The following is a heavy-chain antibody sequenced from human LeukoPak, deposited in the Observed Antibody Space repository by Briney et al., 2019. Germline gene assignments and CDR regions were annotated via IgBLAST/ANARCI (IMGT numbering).Heavy chain of an antibody. D-gene: IGHD1-1*01. CDR3: AKSRSGSANWALRIFDN. Sequence: AGGSLRLSCAVSGFAFGSEAMSWVRQSPARGLEWVASISPGGGTTYYADYVKGRFTISRDNSNNSLFVQMNSLRAEDTAVYFCAKSRSGSANWALRIFDNWGQGTLVTVSS. V-gene: IGHV3-23*01. J-gene: IGHJ4*02. CDR2: ISPGGGTT. CDR1: GFAFGSEA.